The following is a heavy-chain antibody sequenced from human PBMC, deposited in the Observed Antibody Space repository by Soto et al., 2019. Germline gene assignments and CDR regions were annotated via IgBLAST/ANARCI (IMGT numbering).Heavy chain of an antibody. CDR2: TRNKANSYTT. Sequence: VQLVESGGGLVQPGGSLRLSCAASGFTFSDHYMDWVRQAPGKGLEWVGRTRNKANSYTTEYAASVKGRFTISRDDSKNSLYLQMNSLKTEDTAVYYCARDYYGSGSYDYWGQGTLVTVSS. J-gene: IGHJ4*02. CDR3: ARDYYGSGSYDY. CDR1: GFTFSDHY. D-gene: IGHD3-10*01. V-gene: IGHV3-72*01.